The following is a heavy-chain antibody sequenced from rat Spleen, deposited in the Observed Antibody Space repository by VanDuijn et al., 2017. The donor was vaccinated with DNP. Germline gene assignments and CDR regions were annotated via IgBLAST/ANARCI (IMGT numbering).Heavy chain of an antibody. D-gene: IGHD1-11*01. Sequence: EVQLQESGPGLVKPSQSLSLTCSVTAYSITSNYWGWIRKFPGNKMEWIGYISYSGSTGYNPSLKSRISITRDTSKNQFFLQLNSVTTEDTGTYYCARSSLINYGGYMPFDYWGQGVMVTVSS. CDR3: ARSSLINYGGYMPFDY. V-gene: IGHV3-1*01. CDR1: AYSITSNY. J-gene: IGHJ2*01. CDR2: ISYSGST.